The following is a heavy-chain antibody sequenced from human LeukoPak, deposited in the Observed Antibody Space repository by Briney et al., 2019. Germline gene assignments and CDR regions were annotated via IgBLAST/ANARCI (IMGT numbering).Heavy chain of an antibody. Sequence: ASVKVSYKASGYTFTGYYMHWVRQAPGQRLEWMGWINPNSGGTNYAQKFQGRVTMTRDTSISTAYMELSRLRSDDTAVYYCARGPSYIVGATEDAFDIWGQGTMVTVSS. V-gene: IGHV1-2*02. CDR3: ARGPSYIVGATEDAFDI. J-gene: IGHJ3*02. CDR1: GYTFTGYY. CDR2: INPNSGGT. D-gene: IGHD1-26*01.